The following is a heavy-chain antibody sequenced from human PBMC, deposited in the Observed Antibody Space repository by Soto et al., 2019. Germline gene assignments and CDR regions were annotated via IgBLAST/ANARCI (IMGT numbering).Heavy chain of an antibody. J-gene: IGHJ4*02. CDR2: IYYSGST. Sequence: SETLSLTCTVSGGSISSSSYYWGWIRQPPGKGLEWIGSIYYSGSTYYNPSLKGRVTISVDTSKNQFSLKLSSVTAADTAVYYCASSVDTAMGPFDYWGQGTLVTVSS. D-gene: IGHD5-18*01. V-gene: IGHV4-39*01. CDR1: GGSISSSSYY. CDR3: ASSVDTAMGPFDY.